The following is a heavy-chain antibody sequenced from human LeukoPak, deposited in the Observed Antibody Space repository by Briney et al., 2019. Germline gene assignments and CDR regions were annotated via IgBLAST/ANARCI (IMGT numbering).Heavy chain of an antibody. Sequence: SVKVSCNASGGTFSSYAISWVRQAPGQGLEWMGGSIPICGTANYAQKFQGRVTITADESTSTAYMELSSLRSEDTAVYYCARMRDCSGGSCYYDSDYWGQGTLVTVSS. CDR1: GGTFSSYA. V-gene: IGHV1-69*13. CDR3: ARMRDCSGGSCYYDSDY. D-gene: IGHD2-15*01. CDR2: SIPICGTA. J-gene: IGHJ4*02.